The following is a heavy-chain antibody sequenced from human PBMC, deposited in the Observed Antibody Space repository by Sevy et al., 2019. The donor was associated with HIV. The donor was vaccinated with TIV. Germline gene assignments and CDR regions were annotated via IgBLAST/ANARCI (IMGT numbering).Heavy chain of an antibody. Sequence: GGSLRLSCAASGFTFSSYWMTWVRQAPGKGLEWVANIKQDMSEKYYAESVKGRFTISRDNARNSLYLQMESLRAEDTAVDYGARAQQVTMLVVIGGLYFDFWGQGTLVTVSS. CDR2: IKQDMSEK. CDR3: ARAQQVTMLVVIGGLYFDF. CDR1: GFTFSSYW. J-gene: IGHJ4*02. V-gene: IGHV3-7*01. D-gene: IGHD3-22*01.